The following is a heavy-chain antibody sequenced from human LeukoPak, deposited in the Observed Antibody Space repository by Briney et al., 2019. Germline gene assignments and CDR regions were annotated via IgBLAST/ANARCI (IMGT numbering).Heavy chain of an antibody. V-gene: IGHV4-39*01. CDR2: IYYSGST. Sequence: SETLSLTCTVSGGSISSSSYYWGWIHQPPGKGLEWIGSIYYSGSTYYNPSLKSRVTISVDTSKNQFSLKLSSVTTADTAVYYCARRDYGDYAVYWGQGTLVTVSS. CDR3: ARRDYGDYAVY. CDR1: GGSISSSSYY. D-gene: IGHD4-17*01. J-gene: IGHJ4*02.